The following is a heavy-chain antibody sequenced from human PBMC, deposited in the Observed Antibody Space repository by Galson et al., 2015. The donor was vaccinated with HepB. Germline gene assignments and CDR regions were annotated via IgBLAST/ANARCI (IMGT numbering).Heavy chain of an antibody. CDR2: ISAYNGDT. V-gene: IGHV1-18*04. D-gene: IGHD6-25*01. Sequence: SVKVSCKGSGYTFTNYGLTWVRQAPGQGLEWMGWISAYNGDTKYAQKLQGRVTMTTDTSTSTAYMDLRSLRSDDTAVYYCARGGSSGGTGWFDPWGQGTLVTVSS. J-gene: IGHJ5*02. CDR3: ARGGSSGGTGWFDP. CDR1: GYTFTNYG.